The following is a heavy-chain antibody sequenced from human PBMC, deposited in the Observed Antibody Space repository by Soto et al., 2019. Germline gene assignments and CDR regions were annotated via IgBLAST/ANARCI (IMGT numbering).Heavy chain of an antibody. CDR1: GGSISSGDYY. D-gene: IGHD2-2*01. J-gene: IGHJ6*02. V-gene: IGHV4-30-4*01. CDR3: ARAVFCSSTSCSPRMDV. Sequence: QVQLQESGPGLVKPSQTLSLTCTVSGGSISSGDYYWSWIRQPPGKGLEWIGYIYYSGSTYYNPSLKSRVTISVDTSKNQFSLKLSSVTAADTAVYYCARAVFCSSTSCSPRMDVWGQGTTVTVSS. CDR2: IYYSGST.